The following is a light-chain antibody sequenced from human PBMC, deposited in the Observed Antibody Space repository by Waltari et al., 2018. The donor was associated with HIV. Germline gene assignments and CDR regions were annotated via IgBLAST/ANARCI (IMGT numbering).Light chain of an antibody. CDR2: KAS. CDR3: QQYYRYPPT. Sequence: DIQMTQSPSTLSASVGDRVTITCRASQSISSWLAWYQQKPGKAPKVLISKASSLESGVPSRFSGSGSGTEFTLTISSLQPDDFATYYCQQYYRYPPTFGGGTKVQIK. V-gene: IGKV1-5*03. CDR1: QSISSW. J-gene: IGKJ4*01.